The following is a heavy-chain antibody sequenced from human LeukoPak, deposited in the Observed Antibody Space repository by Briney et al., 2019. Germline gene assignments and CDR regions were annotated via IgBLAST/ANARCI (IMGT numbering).Heavy chain of an antibody. CDR1: GFTVSSNY. D-gene: IGHD5-18*01. J-gene: IGHJ4*02. Sequence: GGSLRLSCAASGFTVSSNYMSWVRQAPGKGLEWVSIIYNGGSTYYADSVKGRFTISRDNSKNTLYLQMNSLRAEDTAVYFCVRVGYSYGYGDWNHFDYWGQGTLVTVSS. CDR3: VRVGYSYGYGDWNHFDY. CDR2: IYNGGST. V-gene: IGHV3-66*02.